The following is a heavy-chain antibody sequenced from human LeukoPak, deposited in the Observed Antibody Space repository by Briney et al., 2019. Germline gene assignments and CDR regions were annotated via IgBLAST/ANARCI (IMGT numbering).Heavy chain of an antibody. D-gene: IGHD2-15*01. J-gene: IGHJ4*02. CDR3: AKDQTPTQFDY. CDR2: ISGGGETI. V-gene: IGHV3-23*01. CDR1: GFTFSNYA. Sequence: GGSLRLSCAASGFTFSNYAISWVRQAPGKGLEWVSAISGGGETIYYAESVKGRLTISRDNSKNTLYLQMNSLRAEDTAVYYSAKDQTPTQFDYWGQGTLVTVSS.